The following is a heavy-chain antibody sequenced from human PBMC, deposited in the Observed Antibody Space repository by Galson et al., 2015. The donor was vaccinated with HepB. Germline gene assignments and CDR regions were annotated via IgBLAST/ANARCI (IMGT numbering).Heavy chain of an antibody. CDR2: ISYDGRNI. CDR3: ARNRRSGTFYDCLDY. CDR1: GFTFSPYS. D-gene: IGHD1-26*01. J-gene: IGHJ4*02. V-gene: IGHV3-30*03. Sequence: SLRLSCAASGFTFSPYSIHWVRQAPGKGLEWVAVISYDGRNIWYSDSGKGRFTISRDNSKNTLYLQMNRLRAEDTAVYYCARNRRSGTFYDCLDYWGQGILVTVSS.